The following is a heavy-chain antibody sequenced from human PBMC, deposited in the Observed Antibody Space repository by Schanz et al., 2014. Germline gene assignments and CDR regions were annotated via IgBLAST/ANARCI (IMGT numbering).Heavy chain of an antibody. CDR1: GFTFSSYA. V-gene: IGHV3-7*02. CDR3: ARANYRRKINFDY. J-gene: IGHJ4*02. D-gene: IGHD3-10*01. CDR2: IKQHGNEK. Sequence: VQLVESGGGLVQPGRSLRLSCAASGFTFSSYAMSWVRQAPGKGLEWVANIKQHGNEKYYVDSVKGRFTISRDNAKISLYLQMNSLRVEDTAVYYCARANYRRKINFDYWGRGTLVTVSS.